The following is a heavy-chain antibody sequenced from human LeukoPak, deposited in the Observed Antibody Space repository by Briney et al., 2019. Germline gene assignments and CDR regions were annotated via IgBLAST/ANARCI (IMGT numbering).Heavy chain of an antibody. CDR1: GGCISSYF. CDR2: IYYSGST. CDR3: AGRQYWQQLVTY. J-gene: IGHJ4*02. D-gene: IGHD6-13*01. V-gene: IGHV4-59*08. Sequence: PSETLSLTCTVSGGCISSYFWSWIRQPPGKGLEWIGYIYYSGSTNYNPSLKSRVTISVDTSKNQFSLKLSSVTAADTAVYYCAGRQYWQQLVTYWGQGTLVTVSS.